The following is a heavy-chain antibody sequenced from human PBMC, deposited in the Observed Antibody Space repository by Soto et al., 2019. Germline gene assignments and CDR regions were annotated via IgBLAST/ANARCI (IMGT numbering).Heavy chain of an antibody. CDR1: GGTFSSYT. V-gene: IGHV1-69*04. Sequence: SVKVSCKASGGTFSSYTISWVRQAPGQGLEWMGRIIPILGIANYAQKFQGRVTITADKSTSTAYMELSSLRSEDTAVYYCAREYINYGDYLTYNYMDVGGKGTTVTVSS. D-gene: IGHD4-17*01. J-gene: IGHJ6*03. CDR3: AREYINYGDYLTYNYMDV. CDR2: IIPILGIA.